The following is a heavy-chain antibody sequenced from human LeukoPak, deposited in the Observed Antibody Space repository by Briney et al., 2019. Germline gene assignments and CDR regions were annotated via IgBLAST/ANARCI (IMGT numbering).Heavy chain of an antibody. D-gene: IGHD3-22*01. Sequence: PSETLSLTCTVSGDSIISHSDYWGWIRQPPGKGLEWLGSIYYSGSAYYNVPLMSRVVLSVDTSKNQFSLKLTSVTAADTAMYFCVRERTEGYYDNSGSFDCWGQGILVTVSS. V-gene: IGHV4-39*07. CDR2: IYYSGSA. J-gene: IGHJ4*02. CDR3: VRERTEGYYDNSGSFDC. CDR1: GDSIISHSDY.